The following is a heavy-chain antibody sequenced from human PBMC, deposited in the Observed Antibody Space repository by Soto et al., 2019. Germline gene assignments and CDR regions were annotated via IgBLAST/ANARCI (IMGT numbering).Heavy chain of an antibody. CDR3: AREGTSSGRPIDY. CDR2: VYHTGST. D-gene: IGHD6-25*01. Sequence: QVQLQESGPGLVEPSGTLSLTCAVSGGSISSSNWWTWVRQPPGKGLEWIGEVYHTGSTNYNPSLKSRVTISVGKSKNQFFLRLTSVTAADTAVYYCAREGTSSGRPIDYWGQGTLVTVSS. V-gene: IGHV4-4*02. CDR1: GGSISSSNW. J-gene: IGHJ4*02.